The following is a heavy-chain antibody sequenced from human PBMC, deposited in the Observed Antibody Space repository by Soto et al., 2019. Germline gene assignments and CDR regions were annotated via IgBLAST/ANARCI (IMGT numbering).Heavy chain of an antibody. CDR3: ARGGVEDGFDP. D-gene: IGHD3-3*01. J-gene: IGHJ5*02. CDR2: INPKSGGT. Sequence: ASVKVSCKASGYTFTDYYIHCVRQAPGQGLEWMGWINPKSGGTDYAQKFQGRVTMARDTSISTVYMELSRLRSDDTAVYYCARGGVEDGFDPWGQGTLVTVS. V-gene: IGHV1-2*02. CDR1: GYTFTDYY.